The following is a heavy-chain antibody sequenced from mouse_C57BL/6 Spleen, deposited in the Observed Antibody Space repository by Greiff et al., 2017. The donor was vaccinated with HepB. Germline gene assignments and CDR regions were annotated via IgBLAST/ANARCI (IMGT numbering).Heavy chain of an antibody. CDR1: GYAFTNYL. D-gene: IGHD1-1*02. CDR3: ARSGLWYYFDY. CDR2: INPGSGGT. V-gene: IGHV1-54*01. Sequence: QVQLQQSGAELVRPGTSVKVSCKASGYAFTNYLIEWVKQRPGQGLEWIGVINPGSGGTNYNEKFKGKATLTADKSSSTAYMQLSSLTSEDSAVYFCARSGLWYYFDYWGQGTTLTVSS. J-gene: IGHJ2*01.